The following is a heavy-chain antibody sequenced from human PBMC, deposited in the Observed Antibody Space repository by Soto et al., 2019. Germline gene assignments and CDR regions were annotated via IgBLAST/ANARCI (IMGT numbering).Heavy chain of an antibody. J-gene: IGHJ4*02. Sequence: SETLSLTCAVYGGSFSGYYWSWIRKPPGKGLEWMGEINHSGSTNYNPSLKSRVPISVDTPRNKFSLKLGSVTAADTAVYYGATRIVVVVAAISGFDSWGQGTLVTVSS. D-gene: IGHD2-15*01. V-gene: IGHV4-34*01. CDR3: ATRIVVVVAAISGFDS. CDR1: GGSFSGYY. CDR2: INHSGST.